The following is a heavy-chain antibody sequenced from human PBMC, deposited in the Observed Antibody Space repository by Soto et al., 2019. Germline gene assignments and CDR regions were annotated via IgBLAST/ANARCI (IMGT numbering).Heavy chain of an antibody. D-gene: IGHD6-13*01. CDR3: AKVSSSWYAGFFDL. CDR2: ISYDGSNK. J-gene: IGHJ4*02. Sequence: PGGSLRLSCAASGFTFSSYAMHWVRQAPGKGLEWVAVISYDGSNKYYADSVKGRFTISRDNSKNTLYLQMNSLRAEDTAVYYCAKVSSSWYAGFFDLWGQGT. CDR1: GFTFSSYA. V-gene: IGHV3-30-3*01.